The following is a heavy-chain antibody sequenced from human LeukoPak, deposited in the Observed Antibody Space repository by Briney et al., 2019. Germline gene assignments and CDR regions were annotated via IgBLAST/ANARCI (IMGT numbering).Heavy chain of an antibody. D-gene: IGHD3-10*01. CDR1: GYTFTGYY. CDR2: INPNSGGT. J-gene: IGHJ4*02. V-gene: IGHV1-2*02. Sequence: ASVKVSCKASGYTFTGYYMHWVRQAPGQGLEWMGWINPNSGGTNYAQKFQGRVTMTRDTSISTAYMELSSLRPEDTAVYYCARDSSMLRGPLVIYYFDFWGQGTLVTVSS. CDR3: ARDSSMLRGPLVIYYFDF.